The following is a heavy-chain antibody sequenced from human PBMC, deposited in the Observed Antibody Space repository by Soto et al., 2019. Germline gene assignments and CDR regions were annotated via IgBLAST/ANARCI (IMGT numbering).Heavy chain of an antibody. CDR1: GFTSSSYS. CDR3: ARRSSGSNYDFWSGYYVDY. CDR2: ISISSNYI. J-gene: IGHJ4*02. Sequence: GGSLRLSCAASGFTSSSYSMNWVRQAPGKGLEWVSSISISSNYIYYADSVKGRFTISRDNAKNSLYLQMNSLRAEDTAVYYCARRSSGSNYDFWSGYYVDYWGQGTLVTVSS. D-gene: IGHD3-3*01. V-gene: IGHV3-21*01.